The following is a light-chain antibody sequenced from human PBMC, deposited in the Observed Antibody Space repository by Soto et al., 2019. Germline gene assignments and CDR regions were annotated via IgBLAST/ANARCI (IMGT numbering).Light chain of an antibody. J-gene: IGKJ1*01. CDR3: QQYNSYRRT. CDR2: KAS. V-gene: IGKV1-5*03. CDR1: QSISSW. Sequence: DIQMTQSPSTLSASVGDRVTITCRASQSISSWLAWYQQKPGKAPKLLIYKASSLESGVPSRFSGSGSGTVFTLTISSLQPDDLATYYCQQYNSYRRTFGQGTKVEIK.